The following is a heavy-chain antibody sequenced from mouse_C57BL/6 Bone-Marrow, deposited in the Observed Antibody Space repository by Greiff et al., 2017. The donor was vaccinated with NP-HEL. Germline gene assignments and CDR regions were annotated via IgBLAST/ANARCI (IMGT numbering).Heavy chain of an antibody. Sequence: EVQLQQSGPELVKPGASVKISCKASGYTFTDYYMNWVKQSHGKSLEWIGDINPNNGGTSYNQKFKGKATLTVDKSSSTAYMELRSLTSEDSAVYYCARTLRDYDYWGQGTTLTVSS. V-gene: IGHV1-26*01. CDR1: GYTFTDYY. CDR3: ARTLRDYDY. CDR2: INPNNGGT. J-gene: IGHJ2*01. D-gene: IGHD2-13*01.